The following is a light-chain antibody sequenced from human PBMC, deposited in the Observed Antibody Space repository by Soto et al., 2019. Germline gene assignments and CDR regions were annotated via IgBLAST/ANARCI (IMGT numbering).Light chain of an antibody. CDR2: DAS. J-gene: IGKJ4*01. CDR3: QQYNTYPLT. V-gene: IGKV1-5*01. CDR1: QSVSWW. Sequence: DTQMTQSPSTLSASVGDRVTITCRASQSVSWWLAWYQQKPGEAPKLLIYDASTLESGVPSRFSGSGSGTEFTLTITGLQPDDFATYYCQQYNTYPLTFGGGTMVEIK.